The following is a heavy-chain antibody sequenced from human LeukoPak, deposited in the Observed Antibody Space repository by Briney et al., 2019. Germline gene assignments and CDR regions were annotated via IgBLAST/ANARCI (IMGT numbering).Heavy chain of an antibody. Sequence: GASVKVSCKVSGYTLTELSMHWVRQAPGKGLEWMGGFDPEDGETIYAQKFQGRVTMTEDTSTDTAYMELKSLRSDDTAVYYCARGGHRRYYYTSGSAFDPWGQGTLVTVSS. CDR1: GYTLTELS. CDR3: ARGGHRRYYYTSGSAFDP. CDR2: FDPEDGET. J-gene: IGHJ5*02. V-gene: IGHV1-24*01. D-gene: IGHD3-10*01.